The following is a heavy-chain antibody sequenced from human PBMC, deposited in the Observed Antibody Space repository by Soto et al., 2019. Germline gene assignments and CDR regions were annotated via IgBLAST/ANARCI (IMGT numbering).Heavy chain of an antibody. CDR1: GFTFSSYG. CDR2: IWYDGSNK. V-gene: IGHV3-33*01. D-gene: IGHD3-10*01. Sequence: QVQLVESGGGVVQPGRSLRLSCAASGFTFSSYGMHWVRQAPGKGLEWVAVIWYDGSNKYYADSVKGRFTISRDNSKNTLYLQMNSLRVEDTAVYYCARAKLLWFGELSDFDYWGQGTLVTVSS. J-gene: IGHJ4*02. CDR3: ARAKLLWFGELSDFDY.